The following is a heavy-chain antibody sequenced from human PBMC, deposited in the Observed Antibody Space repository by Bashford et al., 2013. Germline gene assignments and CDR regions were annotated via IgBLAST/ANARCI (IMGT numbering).Heavy chain of an antibody. CDR3: ANTGYYDFWSGYRN. J-gene: IGHJ4*02. V-gene: IGHV3-23*01. CDR2: ISGSGDST. CDR1: GFTFNSYA. Sequence: GSLRLSCAASGFTFNSYAMSWVRQAPGKGLEWVSGISGSGDSTYYADSVKGRFTISRDNSKNTLFLQMNSLRAEDTAVYFCANTGYYDFWSGYRNWGQGTLVTVSS. D-gene: IGHD3-3*01.